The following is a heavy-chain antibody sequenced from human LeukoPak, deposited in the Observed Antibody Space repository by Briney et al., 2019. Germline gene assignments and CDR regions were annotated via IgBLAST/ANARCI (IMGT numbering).Heavy chain of an antibody. CDR2: INPNSGGT. D-gene: IGHD6-13*01. Sequence: ASVKVSCKASGYTFTGYYMHWVRQAPGQGLELMGWINPNSGGTNYAQKFQGWVTMTRDTSISTAYMELSRLRSDDTAVYYCARAARDRYSSSWFDWGQGTLVTVSS. V-gene: IGHV1-2*04. J-gene: IGHJ4*02. CDR3: ARAARDRYSSSWFD. CDR1: GYTFTGYY.